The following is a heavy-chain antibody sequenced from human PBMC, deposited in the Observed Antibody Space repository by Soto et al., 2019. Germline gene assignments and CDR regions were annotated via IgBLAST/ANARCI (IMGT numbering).Heavy chain of an antibody. CDR1: GGSFSSYH. CDR3: ARGYDTALAPIF. D-gene: IGHD5-18*01. J-gene: IGHJ4*02. V-gene: IGHV4-34*01. CDR2: INHLTTT. Sequence: PSETLSLTCAVYGGSFSSYHWSWIRQTPGKGREWIGEINHLTTTNYNPSLKSRVIISLDTPKNQFSLKLSSVTAADTAVYYCARGYDTALAPIFWGQGILVTVSS.